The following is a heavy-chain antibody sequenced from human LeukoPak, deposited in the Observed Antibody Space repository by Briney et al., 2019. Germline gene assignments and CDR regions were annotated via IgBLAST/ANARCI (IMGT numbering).Heavy chain of an antibody. CDR3: ARALYSSSWYFVY. CDR2: INPNSGGT. Sequence: ASVKVSCKASGYTFTGYYMHWVRQAPGQGLEWMGWINPNSGGTNYEQKFQGRVTMTRDTPISTAYMELSRLRSDDTAVYYCARALYSSSWYFVYWGQGTLVTVSS. V-gene: IGHV1-2*02. J-gene: IGHJ4*02. CDR1: GYTFTGYY. D-gene: IGHD6-13*01.